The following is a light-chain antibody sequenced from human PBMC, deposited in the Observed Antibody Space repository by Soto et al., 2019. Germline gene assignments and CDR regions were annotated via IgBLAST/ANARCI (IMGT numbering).Light chain of an antibody. CDR1: SSDVGGYNY. Sequence: QSALTQPASVSGSPGQSITISCTGTSSDVGGYNYVSWYQQHPGTAPKLMIYDVSYRPSGVSNRFSGSKSGNTASLTISGLQAEDEADYYCNSYTSSSTVVFGGGTKLTVL. CDR2: DVS. J-gene: IGLJ2*01. CDR3: NSYTSSSTVV. V-gene: IGLV2-14*01.